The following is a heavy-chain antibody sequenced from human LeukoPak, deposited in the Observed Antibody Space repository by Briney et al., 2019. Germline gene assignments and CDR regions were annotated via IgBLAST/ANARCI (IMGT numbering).Heavy chain of an antibody. D-gene: IGHD1-26*01. CDR3: AGGWSGSYLS. CDR1: GGSISSYY. J-gene: IGHJ4*02. Sequence: PSETLSLTCTVSGGSISSYYWSWIRQPPGKRLEWIGYIFYSGSTNYNPSLKSRVTISVDTSKNQFSLKLSSVTAADTAVYYCAGGWSGSYLSWAQGTLVTVSS. CDR2: IFYSGST. V-gene: IGHV4-59*01.